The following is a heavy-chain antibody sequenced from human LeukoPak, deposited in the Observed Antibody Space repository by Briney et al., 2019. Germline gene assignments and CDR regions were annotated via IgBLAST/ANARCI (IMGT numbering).Heavy chain of an antibody. Sequence: TGGSLRLSCAASGFTFSSYAMSWVRQAPGKGLEWVSVIYSGGSTYYADSVKGRFTISRDNSKNTLYLQMNSLRAEDTAVYYCARNYGDYRGGGYFDYWGQGTLVTVSS. D-gene: IGHD4-17*01. V-gene: IGHV3-53*01. CDR3: ARNYGDYRGGGYFDY. CDR1: GFTFSSYA. CDR2: IYSGGST. J-gene: IGHJ4*02.